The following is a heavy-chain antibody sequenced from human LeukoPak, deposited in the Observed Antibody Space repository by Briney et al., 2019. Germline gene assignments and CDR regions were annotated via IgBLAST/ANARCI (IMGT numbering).Heavy chain of an antibody. J-gene: IGHJ6*02. CDR3: ARGLRFLVV. CDR1: GGSFSGYY. CDR2: INHSGST. Sequence: SGTLSLTCAVYGGSFSGYYWSWIRQPPGKGLEWIGEINHSGSTNYNPSLKSRVTISVDTSKNQFSLKLSSVTAADTAVYYCARGLRFLVVWGQGTTVTVSS. V-gene: IGHV4-34*01. D-gene: IGHD3-3*01.